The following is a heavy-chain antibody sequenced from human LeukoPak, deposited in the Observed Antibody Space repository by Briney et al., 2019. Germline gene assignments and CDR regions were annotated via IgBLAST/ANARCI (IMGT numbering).Heavy chain of an antibody. CDR1: GFIFTNYF. CDR3: ATDRGWRTSGYYLYYFEY. D-gene: IGHD3-3*01. V-gene: IGHV3-7*01. Sequence: PPGGSLRLSCAASGFIFTNYFMSWVRQAPGKGLEWVASIKHDGSEKYYVDSVRGTFTISRDNTMNSLYLQMSSLRAEDTAVYYCATDRGWRTSGYYLYYFEYWGQGTLVTYSS. J-gene: IGHJ4*02. CDR2: IKHDGSEK.